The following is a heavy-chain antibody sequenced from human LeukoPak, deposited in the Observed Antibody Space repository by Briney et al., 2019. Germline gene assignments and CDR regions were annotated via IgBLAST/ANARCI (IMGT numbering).Heavy chain of an antibody. Sequence: SETLSLTCAVYGGSLSGYYWSWIRQPPGKGLEWIGEINHSGSTNYNPSLKSRVTISVDTSKNQFSLNLSSVTAADTAVYYCARVHSSGFVDYWGQGTLVTVSS. CDR1: GGSLSGYY. V-gene: IGHV4-34*01. J-gene: IGHJ4*02. CDR2: INHSGST. D-gene: IGHD3-22*01. CDR3: ARVHSSGFVDY.